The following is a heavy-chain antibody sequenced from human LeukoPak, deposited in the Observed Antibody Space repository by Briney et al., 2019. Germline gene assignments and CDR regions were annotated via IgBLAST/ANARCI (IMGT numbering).Heavy chain of an antibody. CDR3: ARESPNGYNFFDY. CDR1: GYTFSSYT. J-gene: IGHJ4*02. CDR2: FNAGNGNT. Sequence: ASVKVSCKASGYTFSSYTMHWVRQAPGQRLEWMGWFNAGNGNTKHSQKFQGRVTITSDTSASTAYVELSSLRSEDTAVYYCARESPNGYNFFDYWGQGTLVSVS. V-gene: IGHV1-3*01. D-gene: IGHD5-24*01.